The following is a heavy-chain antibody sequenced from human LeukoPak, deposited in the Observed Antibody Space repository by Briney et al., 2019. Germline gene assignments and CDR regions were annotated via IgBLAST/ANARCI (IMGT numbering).Heavy chain of an antibody. CDR3: ASWVGELLYDY. J-gene: IGHJ4*02. CDR2: IYPADSAA. CDR1: GYSFTTYW. Sequence: GESLKISCKASGYSFTTYWIGWVRQMPGKGLEWMGIIYPADSAAKYSPSFQGQVTISVDKSISTAYLQWSRLKASDTAMYYCASWVGELLYDYWGQGTLVTVSS. D-gene: IGHD3-10*01. V-gene: IGHV5-51*01.